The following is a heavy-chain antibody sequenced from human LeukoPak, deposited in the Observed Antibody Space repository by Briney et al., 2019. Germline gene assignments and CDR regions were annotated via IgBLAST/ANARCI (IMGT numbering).Heavy chain of an antibody. CDR1: GGTFSYYA. Sequence: SVKVSCKASGGTFSYYAISWVRQAPGQGLEWMGRIIPIFGTASYAQKFQGRVTITTDESTSTAYMELSSLRSEDTAVYYCARSDYSTSSHMDVWGKGTTVTVSS. J-gene: IGHJ6*03. CDR2: IIPIFGTA. CDR3: ARSDYSTSSHMDV. D-gene: IGHD6-6*01. V-gene: IGHV1-69*05.